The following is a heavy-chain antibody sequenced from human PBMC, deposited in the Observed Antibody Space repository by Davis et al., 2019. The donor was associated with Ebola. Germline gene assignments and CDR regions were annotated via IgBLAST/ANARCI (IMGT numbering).Heavy chain of an antibody. CDR2: INPHNGNT. D-gene: IGHD2-2*01. V-gene: IGHV1-18*04. CDR3: AREGKYRDESRTFDY. Sequence: ASVKVSCKASGYTFTNYGITWVRQAPGQGLEWMGWINPHNGNTNYAQNVQGRVIMTSDTATTTAYMEVGSLRSDDTAVYYCAREGKYRDESRTFDYWGQGTLVTVSS. CDR1: GYTFTNYG. J-gene: IGHJ4*02.